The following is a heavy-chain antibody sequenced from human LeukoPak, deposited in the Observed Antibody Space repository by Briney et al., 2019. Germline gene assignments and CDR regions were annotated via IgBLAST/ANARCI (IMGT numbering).Heavy chain of an antibody. J-gene: IGHJ4*02. CDR1: GGPISNYY. Sequence: SETLSLTCTVSGGPISNYYCTWIRQSPGQGLEWIGYVYNSGITDYNPSLKSRLTISLDTSKNQFSLKLSSVTAADTAVYYCGGGANLYYFDYWGQGTLVTVSS. D-gene: IGHD1-26*01. V-gene: IGHV4-59*12. CDR3: GGGANLYYFDY. CDR2: VYNSGIT.